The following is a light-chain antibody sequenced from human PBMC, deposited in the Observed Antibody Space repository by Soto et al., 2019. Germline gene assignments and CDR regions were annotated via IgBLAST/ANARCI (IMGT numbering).Light chain of an antibody. V-gene: IGLV2-14*01. J-gene: IGLJ1*01. Sequence: QSALTQPASVSGSPGQSITISCTGTSSDVGGYNYVSWYQQHPGKAPKLMIYEVSNLPSGVSNRFSGSKSGNTASLTISGLQAEDEADYYCSSYTSSSTLVFGTGTKLTVL. CDR2: EVS. CDR1: SSDVGGYNY. CDR3: SSYTSSSTLV.